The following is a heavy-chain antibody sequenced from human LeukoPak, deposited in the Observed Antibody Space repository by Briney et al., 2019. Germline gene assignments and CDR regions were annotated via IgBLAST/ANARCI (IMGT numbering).Heavy chain of an antibody. CDR3: ARLTSGNGLDV. V-gene: IGHV3-66*04. J-gene: IGHJ6*02. Sequence: GGSLRLSCAASGFTVSKNYMTWVRHAPGRGLECGSIIYSGNRTKYADSVKGRFILSRDHSKHTLLFQMNSLRVEHTGVYYCARLTSGNGLDVWGQGTTVTVS. CDR2: IYSGNRT. D-gene: IGHD3-3*01. CDR1: GFTVSKNY.